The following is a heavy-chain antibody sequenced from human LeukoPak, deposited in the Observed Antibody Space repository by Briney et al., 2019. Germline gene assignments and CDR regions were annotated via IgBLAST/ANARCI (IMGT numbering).Heavy chain of an antibody. CDR3: ARDRSNSHMDV. V-gene: IGHV3-33*01. Sequence: GGSLRLSCAASGFTFRNHGMHWVRQAPGKGLEWVAIIWYDGSDEYYADSVKGRFTISRDNSKYTLYPQMNSLRAEDTAVYYCARDRSNSHMDVWGQGTTVTVSS. D-gene: IGHD4-11*01. CDR1: GFTFRNHG. CDR2: IWYDGSDE. J-gene: IGHJ6*02.